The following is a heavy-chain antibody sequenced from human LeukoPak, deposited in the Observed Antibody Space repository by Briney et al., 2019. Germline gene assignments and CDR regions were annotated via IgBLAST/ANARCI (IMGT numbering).Heavy chain of an antibody. J-gene: IGHJ4*02. CDR1: GFTFSGSA. CDR2: IRSKANSYAT. V-gene: IGHV3-73*01. CDR3: TTQPQMTTVTTVDY. D-gene: IGHD4-17*01. Sequence: GGSLRLSCAASGFTFSGSAMHWVRQASGKGLEWVGRIRSKANSYATAYAASVKGWFTISRDDSKNTAYLQMNSLKTEDTAVYYCTTQPQMTTVTTVDYWGQGTLVTVSS.